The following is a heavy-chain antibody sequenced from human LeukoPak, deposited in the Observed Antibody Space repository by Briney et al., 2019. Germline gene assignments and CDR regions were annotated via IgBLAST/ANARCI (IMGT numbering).Heavy chain of an antibody. CDR2: IYYSGST. J-gene: IGHJ4*02. V-gene: IGHV4-39*07. CDR1: GGSISSSSYY. Sequence: PSETLSLTCTVSGGSISSSSYYWGWIRQPPGKGLEWIGSIYYSGSTYYNPSLKSRVTISVDTSKNQFSLKLSSVTAADTAVYYCARGLQRVVITDSGFGYWGQGTLVTVSS. D-gene: IGHD3-22*01. CDR3: ARGLQRVVITDSGFGY.